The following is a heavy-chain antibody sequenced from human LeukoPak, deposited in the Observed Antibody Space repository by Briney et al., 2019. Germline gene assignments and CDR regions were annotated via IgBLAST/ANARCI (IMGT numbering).Heavy chain of an antibody. Sequence: GGSLRLSCAASGFTFSSYGMHWVRQAPGKGLEWVTIISYAGNNKYYADSVKGRFTISRDNSKNTLYLQMNSLRAEDTAVYYCAREGGEWELLRTFDYWGQGTLVTVSS. CDR1: GFTFSSYG. CDR3: AREGGEWELLRTFDY. CDR2: ISYAGNNK. V-gene: IGHV3-30*03. J-gene: IGHJ4*02. D-gene: IGHD1-26*01.